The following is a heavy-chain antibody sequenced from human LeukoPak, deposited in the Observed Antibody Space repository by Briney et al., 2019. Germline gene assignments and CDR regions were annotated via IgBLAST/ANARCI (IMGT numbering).Heavy chain of an antibody. CDR3: ARGINPYYYGSGSYPI. CDR1: GGSISSYY. CDR2: INYSGST. J-gene: IGHJ4*02. Sequence: SETLSLTCTVSGGSISSYYWSWIRQPPGKGLEWIGYINYSGSTNYNPSLKSRVTMSVDTSKNQFSLKLSSVTAADTAVYYCARGINPYYYGSGSYPIWGQGTLVTVSS. D-gene: IGHD3-10*01. V-gene: IGHV4-59*01.